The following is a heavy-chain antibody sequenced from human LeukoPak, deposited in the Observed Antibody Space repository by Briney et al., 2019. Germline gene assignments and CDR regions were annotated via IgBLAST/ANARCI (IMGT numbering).Heavy chain of an antibody. Sequence: PGGSLRLSCAASGFIFRNYGMHYVRQAPGKGLEWVAVIWDAGNNQFYAGSVRGRFTISRDNSKNMLWLQMNSLRVEDTALYYCVRERGPFNAFDIWGRGSMITVSS. D-gene: IGHD6-25*01. CDR1: GFIFRNYG. CDR2: IWDAGNNQ. V-gene: IGHV3-33*01. J-gene: IGHJ3*02. CDR3: VRERGPFNAFDI.